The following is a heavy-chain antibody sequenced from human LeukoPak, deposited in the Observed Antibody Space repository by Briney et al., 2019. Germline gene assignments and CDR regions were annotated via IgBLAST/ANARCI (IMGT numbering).Heavy chain of an antibody. J-gene: IGHJ4*02. CDR2: IFSSGGT. CDR1: DGSISSNY. V-gene: IGHV4-4*07. Sequence: SETLSLTCDVSDGSISSNYWVWIRQPAGRGLEWIGRIFSSGGTNYNPSLKGRVTRSVDRSKNQFSLKLSSVTAADTAVYYCATGWNYFCWGQGTLVTVSS. D-gene: IGHD1-7*01. CDR3: ATGWNYFC.